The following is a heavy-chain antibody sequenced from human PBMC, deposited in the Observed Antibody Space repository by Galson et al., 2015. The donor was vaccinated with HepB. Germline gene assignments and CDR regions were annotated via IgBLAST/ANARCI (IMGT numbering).Heavy chain of an antibody. D-gene: IGHD4-17*01. J-gene: IGHJ5*02. V-gene: IGHV3-30*18. CDR1: GFTFSSYG. CDR3: AKPVKYGDYDNWFDP. Sequence: SLRLSCAASGFTFSSYGMHWVRQAPGKGLEWVALISYDGSNKYYADSAKGRCTISRDNSKNTLYLQMNSLRAEDTAVYYCAKPVKYGDYDNWFDPWGQGTLVTVSS. CDR2: ISYDGSNK.